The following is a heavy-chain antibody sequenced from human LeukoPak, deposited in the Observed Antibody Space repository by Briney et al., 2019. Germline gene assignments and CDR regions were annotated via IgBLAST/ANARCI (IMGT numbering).Heavy chain of an antibody. CDR2: ISAYNGNT. V-gene: IGHV1-18*01. CDR1: GYTFTIYG. D-gene: IGHD1-26*01. J-gene: IGHJ3*02. Sequence: ASVKVSSMASGYTFTIYGISWVRQAPGQGLGWMGWISAYNGNTNYAQKLQGRVTMTTDTSTSTAYMELRSLRSDDTAVYYCARLGGATTYDAFDIWGQGTMVTVSS. CDR3: ARLGGATTYDAFDI.